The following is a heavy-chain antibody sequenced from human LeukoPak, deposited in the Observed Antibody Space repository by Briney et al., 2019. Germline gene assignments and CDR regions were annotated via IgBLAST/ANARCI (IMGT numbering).Heavy chain of an antibody. CDR2: ISSRSSTI. V-gene: IGHV3-48*04. Sequence: GGSQRLSCAASGFTFSTHDLNWVRQAPGKGLEWVSFISSRSSTIYYADSVKGRFTISRDNAKNSLYLQMNSLRAEDTALYYCARGHGSGDDAFDIWGQGTMVTVSS. CDR3: ARGHGSGDDAFDI. CDR1: GFTFSTHD. D-gene: IGHD3-10*01. J-gene: IGHJ3*02.